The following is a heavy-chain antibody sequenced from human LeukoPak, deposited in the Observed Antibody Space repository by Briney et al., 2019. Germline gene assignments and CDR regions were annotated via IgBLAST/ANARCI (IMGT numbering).Heavy chain of an antibody. V-gene: IGHV3-30*04. CDR3: ARDRIYRY. J-gene: IGHJ4*02. D-gene: IGHD2-15*01. CDR2: ISYDGSNK. Sequence: GGSLRLSCAASGFTFSSYAMHWVRQAPGKGLEWVAVISYDGSNKYYADSVKGRFTISRDNSKNTLYLQMNSLRAEDTAVYYCARDRIYRYWGQGTLVTVSS. CDR1: GFTFSSYA.